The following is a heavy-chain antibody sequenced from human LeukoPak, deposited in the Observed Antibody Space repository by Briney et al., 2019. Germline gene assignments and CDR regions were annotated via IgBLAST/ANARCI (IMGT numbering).Heavy chain of an antibody. V-gene: IGHV4-39*01. CDR2: IYYSGST. J-gene: IGHJ4*02. Sequence: PSETLSLTCAVSGGSISSSYYWGWIRQPPGKGLEWIGSIYYSGSTYYNPSLKSRVTISVDTSKNQFSLKLSSVTAADTAVYYCARHIDGRAVAGNDYWGQGTLVTVSS. D-gene: IGHD6-19*01. CDR1: GGSISSSYY. CDR3: ARHIDGRAVAGNDY.